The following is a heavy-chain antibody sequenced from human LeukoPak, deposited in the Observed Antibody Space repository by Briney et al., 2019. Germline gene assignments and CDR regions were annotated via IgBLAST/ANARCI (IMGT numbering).Heavy chain of an antibody. V-gene: IGHV3-30*03. J-gene: IGHJ3*02. D-gene: IGHD2-15*01. CDR1: GFSFSDHG. CDR3: ARYCSGGTCWTDHAFDI. Sequence: PGGSLRLSCAASGFSFSDHGMHWVRQAPGKGLEWVAVMSYDGSNKDYADSVKGRFTISRDNAKNTVYLQMNSLRVEDTAVYYCARYCSGGTCWTDHAFDIWGQGTMVTVSS. CDR2: MSYDGSNK.